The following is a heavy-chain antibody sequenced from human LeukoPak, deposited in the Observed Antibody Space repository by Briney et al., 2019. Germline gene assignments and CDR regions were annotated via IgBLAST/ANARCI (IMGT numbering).Heavy chain of an antibody. V-gene: IGHV4-4*07. Sequence: SETLSLTCTVSGGSISSYYWSWIRQPAGNGLEWIGHISSSGSTNYNPSLKSRVTMSVDTSKNQISLKLISVTAADTAVYYCAKTVDYTWFDPWGQGTLVPVSS. J-gene: IGHJ5*02. D-gene: IGHD3-9*01. CDR1: GGSISSYY. CDR2: ISSSGST. CDR3: AKTVDYTWFDP.